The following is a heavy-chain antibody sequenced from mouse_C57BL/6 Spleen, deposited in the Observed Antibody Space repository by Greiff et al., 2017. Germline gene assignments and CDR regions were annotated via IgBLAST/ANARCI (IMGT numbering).Heavy chain of an antibody. J-gene: IGHJ2*01. CDR3: ARSGDGYYGGFDY. CDR1: GYTFTDYN. CDR2: INPNNGGT. D-gene: IGHD2-3*01. V-gene: IGHV1-18*01. Sequence: VQLQQSGPELVKPGASVKIPCKASGYTFTDYNMDWVKQSHGKSLEWIGDINPNNGGTIYNQKFKGKATLTVDKSSSTAYMELRSLTSEDTAVYYCARSGDGYYGGFDYWGQGTTLTVSS.